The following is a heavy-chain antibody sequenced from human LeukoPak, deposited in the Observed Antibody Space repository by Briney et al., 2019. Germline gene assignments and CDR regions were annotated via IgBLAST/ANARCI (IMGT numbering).Heavy chain of an antibody. CDR1: GFTFSSYD. CDR2: IGTAGDT. V-gene: IGHV3-13*01. CDR3: ARSSTWYGMDV. J-gene: IGHJ6*02. D-gene: IGHD2-2*01. Sequence: GGSLRLSCAASGFTFSSYDMHWVRQATGKGLEWVSAIGTAGDTYYPGSVKGRFTISRVNAKNSLYLQMNSLRAGDTAVYYCARSSTWYGMDVWGQGTTVTVSS.